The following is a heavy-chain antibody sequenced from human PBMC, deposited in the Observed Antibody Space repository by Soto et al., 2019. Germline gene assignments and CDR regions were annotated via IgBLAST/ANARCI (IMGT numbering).Heavy chain of an antibody. V-gene: IGHV1-18*01. CDR2: ISAYNGNT. D-gene: IGHD6-19*01. CDR3: ARSGRSAWSYY. J-gene: IGHJ4*02. CDR1: GYTFTSYG. Sequence: ASVKVSCKASGYTFTSYGINWVRQAPGQGLEWMGWISAYNGNTDYAQKIQGRVTMTTDTSTSTAYMELRSLRSDDTAVFYCARSGRSAWSYYWGQGTLVTVS.